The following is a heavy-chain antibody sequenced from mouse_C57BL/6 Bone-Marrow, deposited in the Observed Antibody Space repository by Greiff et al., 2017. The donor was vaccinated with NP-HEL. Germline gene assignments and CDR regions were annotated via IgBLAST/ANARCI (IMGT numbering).Heavy chain of an antibody. CDR3: AGDNGNYFDY. Sequence: VKLQESGPGLVKPSQSLFLTCSITGFPITSGYYWIWIRQSPGKPLEWMGYITHSGETFYNPSLQSPISITRETSKNQFFLQLNSVTTEDTAMYYCAGDNGNYFDYWGQGTTLTVSS. CDR1: GFPITSGYY. CDR2: ITHSGET. D-gene: IGHD4-1*01. V-gene: IGHV12-3*01. J-gene: IGHJ2*01.